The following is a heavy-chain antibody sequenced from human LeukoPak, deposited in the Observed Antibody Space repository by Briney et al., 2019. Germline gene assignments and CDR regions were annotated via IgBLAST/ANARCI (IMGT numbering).Heavy chain of an antibody. CDR2: IHHDESEK. D-gene: IGHD5-24*01. CDR1: GDNLNMSW. Sequence: PGGSLRLSCEASGDNLNMSWLDWVRQAPGKGLEWVALIHHDESEKYYVDSVKGRFSISRDNAKSSGYLQMDSLRVDDWAVYYCSRWVSQYYFDYWGQGALVSVSS. CDR3: SRWVSQYYFDY. J-gene: IGHJ4*02. V-gene: IGHV3-7*01.